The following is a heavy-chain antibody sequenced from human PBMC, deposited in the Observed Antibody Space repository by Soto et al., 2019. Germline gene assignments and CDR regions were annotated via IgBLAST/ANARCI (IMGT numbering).Heavy chain of an antibody. J-gene: IGHJ4*02. CDR1: GGTFSSYA. CDR3: ARGLDYDILTGYSPQFDY. V-gene: IGHV1-69*13. Sequence: SVKVSCKASGGTFSSYAISWVRQAPGQGLEWMGGIIPIFGTANYAQKFQGRVTITADESTSTAYMELSSLRSEDTAVYYCARGLDYDILTGYSPQFDYWGQGTLVTVSS. CDR2: IIPIFGTA. D-gene: IGHD3-9*01.